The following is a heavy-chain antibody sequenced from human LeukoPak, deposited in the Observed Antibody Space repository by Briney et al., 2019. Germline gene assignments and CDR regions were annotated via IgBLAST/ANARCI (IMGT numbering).Heavy chain of an antibody. D-gene: IGHD4-17*01. CDR3: ARDARDYGDYVVAFDY. J-gene: IGHJ4*02. CDR1: GFTFSSYW. V-gene: IGHV3-7*01. CDR2: IKQDGSKE. Sequence: GGSLRLSCAASGFTFSSYWMRWVRQAPGTGLEWVANIKQDGSKEYYVVSVKGRFTISRDNAKNSLYLQMNSLRAEDTAVYYCARDARDYGDYVVAFDYWGQGTLVTVSS.